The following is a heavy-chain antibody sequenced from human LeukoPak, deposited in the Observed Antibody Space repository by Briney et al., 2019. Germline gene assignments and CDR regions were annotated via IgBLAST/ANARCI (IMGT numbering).Heavy chain of an antibody. CDR2: ISNNGGST. Sequence: GGSLRLSCEASGFTFSNHGMHWVRQAPGKGLEHVSTISNNGGSTYYANSVKGRFTISRDNSKNTLYLQMGSLRYEDMAVYYCARARSRNYFDSWGQGTLVTVS. V-gene: IGHV3-64*01. CDR1: GFTFSNHG. CDR3: ARARSRNYFDS. J-gene: IGHJ4*02. D-gene: IGHD3-10*01.